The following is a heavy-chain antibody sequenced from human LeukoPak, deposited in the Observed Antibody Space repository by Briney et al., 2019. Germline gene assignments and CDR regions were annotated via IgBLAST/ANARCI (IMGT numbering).Heavy chain of an antibody. Sequence: LETLSLTRTASVGAITRYHWTWIHPPTGHEPESIGHIYYSVSTHYNPSHKCLDTISVHKSKNQFPLSLSSVTAAHSAVNYCAREVPSYSASYYHYYYHSMDVCGKATTVTVSS. V-gene: IGHV4-59*01. CDR3: AREVPSYSASYYHYYYHSMDV. D-gene: IGHD1-26*01. CDR2: IYYSVST. J-gene: IGHJ6*03. CDR1: VGAITRYH.